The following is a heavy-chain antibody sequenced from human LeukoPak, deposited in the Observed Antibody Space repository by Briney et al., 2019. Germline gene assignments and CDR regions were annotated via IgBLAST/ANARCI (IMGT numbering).Heavy chain of an antibody. CDR3: ARVRGYCSSTSCYAFDY. Sequence: SETLSLTCTVSGGSISSGGYYWSWIRQHPGKGLERIGYIYYSGSTYYNPSLKSRVTISVDTSKNQFSLKLSSVTAADTAVYYCARVRGYCSSTSCYAFDYWGQGTLVTVSS. V-gene: IGHV4-31*03. CDR2: IYYSGST. CDR1: GGSISSGGYY. J-gene: IGHJ4*02. D-gene: IGHD2-2*01.